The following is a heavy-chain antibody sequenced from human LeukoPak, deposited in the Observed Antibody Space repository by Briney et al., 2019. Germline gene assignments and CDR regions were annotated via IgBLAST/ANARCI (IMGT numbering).Heavy chain of an antibody. V-gene: IGHV4-38-2*02. CDR2: IYHSGST. D-gene: IGHD5-18*01. J-gene: IGHJ6*02. CDR3: ARDLGYSYGSLYYYYYGMDV. CDR1: GYSISSGYY. Sequence: PSETLSLTCAVSGYSISSGYYWGWIRQPPGKGLEWIGSIYHSGSTYYNPSLKSRVTISVDTSKNQFSLKLSSVTAADTAVYYCARDLGYSYGSLYYYYYGMDVWGQGTTVTVSS.